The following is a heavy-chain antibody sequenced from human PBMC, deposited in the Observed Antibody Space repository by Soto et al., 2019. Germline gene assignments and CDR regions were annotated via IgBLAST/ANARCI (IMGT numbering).Heavy chain of an antibody. Sequence: PGGSLRLSCAASGFTFSSYGMHWVRQAPGKGLEWVAVISYDGSNKYYADSVKGRFTISRDNSKNTLYLQMHSLRAEDTAVYYCAKVPYSGSYQWYFDYWGQGTLVTVSS. D-gene: IGHD1-26*01. CDR3: AKVPYSGSYQWYFDY. V-gene: IGHV3-30*18. CDR2: ISYDGSNK. CDR1: GFTFSSYG. J-gene: IGHJ4*02.